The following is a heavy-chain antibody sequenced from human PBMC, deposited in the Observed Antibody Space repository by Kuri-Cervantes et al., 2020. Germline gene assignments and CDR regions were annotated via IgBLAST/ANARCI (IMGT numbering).Heavy chain of an antibody. Sequence: ESLKISCTVSGGSVSSGSYYWSWIRQPPGKGLEWIGYIYYSGSTNYNPSLKSRVTISVDTSKNQFSLKLSSVTAADTAVYYCARVGGSYPYYFDYWGQGTLVTVSS. CDR1: GGSVSSGSYY. J-gene: IGHJ4*02. V-gene: IGHV4-61*01. CDR3: ARVGGSYPYYFDY. D-gene: IGHD1-26*01. CDR2: IYYSGST.